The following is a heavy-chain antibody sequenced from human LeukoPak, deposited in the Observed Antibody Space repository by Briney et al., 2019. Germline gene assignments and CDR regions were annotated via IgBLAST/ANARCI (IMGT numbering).Heavy chain of an antibody. CDR3: ARDGSSAVADY. CDR1: SESLSGYY. D-gene: IGHD6-19*01. V-gene: IGHV4-34*01. CDR2: FNYSGST. Sequence: SETLSLTCALYSESLSGYYWSWIRQPPGKGLEWTGEFNYSGSTTYNPSLKSRVTISVDTSKNQFSLKLSSVTAADTAVYYCARDGSSAVADYWGQGTLVTVSS. J-gene: IGHJ4*02.